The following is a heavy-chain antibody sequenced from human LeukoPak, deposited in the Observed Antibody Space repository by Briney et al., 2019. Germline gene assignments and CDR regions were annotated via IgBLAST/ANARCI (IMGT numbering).Heavy chain of an antibody. V-gene: IGHV3-23*01. Sequence: PGGSLRLSCADSGFTFSSHWMEWVRQAPGKGLEWVSAISGSGGSTYYADSVKGRFTISRDNSKNTLYLQMNSLRAEDTAVYYCAKDLGDTAMDQVDYWGQGTLVTVSS. D-gene: IGHD5-18*01. J-gene: IGHJ4*02. CDR3: AKDLGDTAMDQVDY. CDR2: ISGSGGST. CDR1: GFTFSSHW.